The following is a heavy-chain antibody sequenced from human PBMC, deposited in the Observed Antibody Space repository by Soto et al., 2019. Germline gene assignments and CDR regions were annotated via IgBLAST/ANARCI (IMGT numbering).Heavy chain of an antibody. V-gene: IGHV4-59*01. CDR3: ARVMHYYDSSGPGAFDI. CDR2: IYYSGST. CDR1: GGSISSYY. J-gene: IGHJ3*02. D-gene: IGHD3-22*01. Sequence: PSETLSLTCTVSGGSISSYYWSWIRQPPGKGLEWIGYIYYSGSTNYNPSLKSRVTISVDTSKNQFSLKLSSVTAADTAVYYCARVMHYYDSSGPGAFDIWGQGTMVTVSS.